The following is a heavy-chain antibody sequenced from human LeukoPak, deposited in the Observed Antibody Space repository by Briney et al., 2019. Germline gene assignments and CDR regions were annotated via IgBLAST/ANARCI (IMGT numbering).Heavy chain of an antibody. D-gene: IGHD7-27*01. CDR2: IYYSGST. V-gene: IGHV4-59*01. CDR1: GDSLSSYY. Sequence: SETQSLPCTVSGDSLSSYYWSWIRQPPGKGLEWIGYIYYSGSTNYNPSLKSRVTISVDTPKNQFYLKLSSVTAADTAVYYCARGVRPTGDLSYWGQGTLVTVSS. J-gene: IGHJ4*02. CDR3: ARGVRPTGDLSY.